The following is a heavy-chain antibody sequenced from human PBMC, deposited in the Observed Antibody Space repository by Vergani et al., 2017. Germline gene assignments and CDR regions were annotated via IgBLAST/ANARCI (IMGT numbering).Heavy chain of an antibody. Sequence: QVQLQQWGAGLLKPSETLSLTCAVYGGSFSGYYWSWIRQPPGKGLEWIGEINHSGSTNYNPSLKSRVTISVDTSKNQFSLKLSSVTAAATAVYYCASRYYYGSGSYFHYYYYMDVWGKGTTVTVSS. V-gene: IGHV4-34*01. J-gene: IGHJ6*03. CDR2: INHSGST. D-gene: IGHD3-10*01. CDR3: ASRYYYGSGSYFHYYYYMDV. CDR1: GGSFSGYY.